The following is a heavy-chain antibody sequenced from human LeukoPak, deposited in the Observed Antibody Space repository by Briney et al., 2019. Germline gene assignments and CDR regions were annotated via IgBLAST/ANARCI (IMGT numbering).Heavy chain of an antibody. CDR3: ARDLYDSSGYHDY. CDR1: GYTFTSYD. J-gene: IGHJ4*02. D-gene: IGHD3-22*01. V-gene: IGHV1-46*01. CDR2: INPSGGST. Sequence: ASVKVSCKASGYTFTSYDINWVRQATGQGLEWMGIINPSGGSTSYAQKFQGRVTMTRDTSTSTVYMELSSLRSEDTAVYYCARDLYDSSGYHDYWGQGTLVTVSS.